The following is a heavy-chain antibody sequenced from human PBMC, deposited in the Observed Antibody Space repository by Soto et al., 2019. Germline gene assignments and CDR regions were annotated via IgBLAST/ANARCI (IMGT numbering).Heavy chain of an antibody. V-gene: IGHV3-7*05. CDR1: GFTFSSYW. Sequence: GGSLRLSCAASGFTFSSYWMSWVRQAPGKGLEWVANIKQDGSEKYYVDSVKGRFTISRDNAKNSLYLQMNSLRAEDTAVYYCAREFASSWSSYYYYNGMDVWGQGTTVTVSS. D-gene: IGHD6-13*01. CDR2: IKQDGSEK. CDR3: AREFASSWSSYYYYNGMDV. J-gene: IGHJ6*02.